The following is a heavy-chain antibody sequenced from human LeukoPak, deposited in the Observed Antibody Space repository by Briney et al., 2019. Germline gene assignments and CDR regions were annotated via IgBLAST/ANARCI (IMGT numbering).Heavy chain of an antibody. CDR2: IYYSGST. J-gene: IGHJ4*02. V-gene: IGHV4-31*03. D-gene: IGHD2-2*01. Sequence: PSQTLSLTCTVSGGSISSGGYYWSWIRQHPGKGLEWIGYIYYSGSTYYNPSLKSRVTISVDTSKNQFSLKLSSATAADTAVYYCARGGGRYCSSTSCSKFDCWGQGTLVTVSS. CDR3: ARGGGRYCSSTSCSKFDC. CDR1: GGSISSGGYY.